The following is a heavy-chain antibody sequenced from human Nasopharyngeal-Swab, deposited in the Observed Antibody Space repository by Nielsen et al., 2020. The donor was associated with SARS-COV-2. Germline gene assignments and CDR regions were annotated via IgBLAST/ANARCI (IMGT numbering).Heavy chain of an antibody. CDR2: ISGSGGST. Sequence: GESLKISCAASGFTFSSYAMSWVRQAPGKGLEWVSAISGSGGSTYYADSVKGRFTISRDNSKNTLYLQMNNLKAEDTAVYYCTADTARSDRSSHDFWGQGTLVTVSS. D-gene: IGHD3-22*01. J-gene: IGHJ4*02. CDR1: GFTFSSYA. V-gene: IGHV3-23*01. CDR3: TADTARSDRSSHDF.